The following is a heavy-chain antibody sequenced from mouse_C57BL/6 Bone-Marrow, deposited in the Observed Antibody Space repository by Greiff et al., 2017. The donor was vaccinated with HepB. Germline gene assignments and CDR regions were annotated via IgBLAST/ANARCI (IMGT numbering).Heavy chain of an antibody. D-gene: IGHD1-1*01. CDR1: GYTFTSYW. V-gene: IGHV1-50*01. Sequence: QVQLQQPGAELVKPGASVKLSCKASGYTFTSYWMQWVKQRPGQGLEWIGEIDPSDSYTNYNQKFKGKATLTVDTSSSTAYMQLSSLTSEDSAVYYCASSYPAGFAYWGQGTLVTVSA. CDR2: IDPSDSYT. J-gene: IGHJ3*01. CDR3: ASSYPAGFAY.